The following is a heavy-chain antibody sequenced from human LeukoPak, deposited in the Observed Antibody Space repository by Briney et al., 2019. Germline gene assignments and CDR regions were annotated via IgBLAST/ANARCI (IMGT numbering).Heavy chain of an antibody. CDR2: ISGSGGST. V-gene: IGHV3-23*01. CDR1: GFTFSSYA. J-gene: IGHJ4*02. CDR3: ANYGSGCYFDY. D-gene: IGHD5-12*01. Sequence: GGSLRLSCAASGFTFSSYAMSWVRQAPGKGLEWVLDISGSGGSTYYADSVKGRFTISRDNSKNTLYLQMNSLRAEDTAVYYCANYGSGCYFDYWGQGTLVTVSS.